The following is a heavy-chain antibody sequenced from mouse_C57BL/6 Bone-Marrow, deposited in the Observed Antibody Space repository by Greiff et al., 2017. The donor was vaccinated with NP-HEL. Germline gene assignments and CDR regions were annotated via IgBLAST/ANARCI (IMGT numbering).Heavy chain of an antibody. D-gene: IGHD1-1*01. J-gene: IGHJ1*03. Sequence: QVQLQQPGAELVRPGTSVKLSCKASGYTFTSYWMHWVKQRPGQGLEWIGVIDPSDSYTNYNQKFKGKATLTVDTSSSTAYRQLSSLTSEDSAVYYCAREVDYYGSSYDWYFDVWGTGTTVTVSS. CDR2: IDPSDSYT. CDR1: GYTFTSYW. CDR3: AREVDYYGSSYDWYFDV. V-gene: IGHV1-59*01.